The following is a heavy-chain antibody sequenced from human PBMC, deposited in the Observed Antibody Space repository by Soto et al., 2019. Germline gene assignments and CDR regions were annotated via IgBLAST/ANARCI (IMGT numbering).Heavy chain of an antibody. V-gene: IGHV1-18*01. J-gene: IGHJ5*02. Sequence: ASVKISCKASVYTFTSYGISWVRQAPGQGLEWMGWISAYNGNTNYAQKLQGRVTMTTDTSTSTAYMELRSLRSDDTAVYYCARVRMGSTSCYFGIDCWFDPWGQGTLVTVSS. CDR1: VYTFTSYG. CDR3: ARVRMGSTSCYFGIDCWFDP. D-gene: IGHD2-2*01. CDR2: ISAYNGNT.